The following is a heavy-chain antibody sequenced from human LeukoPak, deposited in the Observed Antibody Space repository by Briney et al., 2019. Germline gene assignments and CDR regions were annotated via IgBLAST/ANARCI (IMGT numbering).Heavy chain of an antibody. J-gene: IGHJ4*02. CDR3: ASSGYSSSWSLFDY. CDR2: IYYSGST. D-gene: IGHD6-13*01. V-gene: IGHV4-59*01. Sequence: SETLSLTCTVSGGSISSYYWSWIRQPPGKGLEWIGYIYYSGSTNYNPSLKSRVTISVDTSKNQFSLKLSPVTAADTAVYYCASSGYSSSWSLFDYWGQGTLVTVSS. CDR1: GGSISSYY.